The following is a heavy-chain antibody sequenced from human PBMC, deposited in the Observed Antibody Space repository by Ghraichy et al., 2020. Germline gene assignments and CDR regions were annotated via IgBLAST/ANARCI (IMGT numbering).Heavy chain of an antibody. CDR2: INSDGSST. D-gene: IGHD3-3*01. V-gene: IGHV3-74*01. Sequence: GGSLRLSCAASGFTFSSYWMHWVRQAPGKGLVWVSRINSDGSSTSYADSVKGRFTISRDNAKNTLYLQMNSLRAEDTAVYYCAREYDFWPAFDYWGQETLFTVSS. CDR3: AREYDFWPAFDY. J-gene: IGHJ4*02. CDR1: GFTFSSYW.